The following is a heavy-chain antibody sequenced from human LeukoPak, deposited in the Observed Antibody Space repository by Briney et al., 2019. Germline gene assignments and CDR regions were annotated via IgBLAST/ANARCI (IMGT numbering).Heavy chain of an antibody. CDR3: ARTTIVTRSAWFDP. J-gene: IGHJ5*02. CDR1: GGSISSYY. Sequence: PSETLSLTCTVSGGSISSYYWSWIRQPPGKGLEWIGYIYGSGSTNYNPPLKSRVTISGGTSKNQVSLKLSFVTAADTALYFCARTTIVTRSAWFDPWGQGTLVTVSS. V-gene: IGHV4-4*09. D-gene: IGHD4-11*01. CDR2: IYGSGST.